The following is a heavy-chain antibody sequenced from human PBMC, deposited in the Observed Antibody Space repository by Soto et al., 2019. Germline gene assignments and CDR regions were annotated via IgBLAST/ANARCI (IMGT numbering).Heavy chain of an antibody. J-gene: IGHJ5*02. Sequence: VQLLESGGGLVQPGGSLRLSCAASGFTFSSHAMSWVRQAPGEGPEWVSAITGSGDRTFYADSVKGRFTISRDNSKNRLYLQMSSLRAEDTAVYHCAKGVGGYCISGRCLAYWSDPGGPGTLVPVSS. CDR1: GFTFSSHA. D-gene: IGHD2-2*03. V-gene: IGHV3-23*01. CDR3: AKGVGGYCISGRCLAYWSDP. CDR2: ITGSGDRT.